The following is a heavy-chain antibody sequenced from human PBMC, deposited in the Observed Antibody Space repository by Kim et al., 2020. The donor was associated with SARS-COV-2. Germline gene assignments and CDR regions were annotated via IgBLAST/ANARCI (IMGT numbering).Heavy chain of an antibody. V-gene: IGHV4-34*01. Sequence: SETLSLTCAVYGGSFSGYYWSWIRQPPGKGLEWIGEINHSGSTNYNPSLKSRVTISVDTSKNQFSLKLSSVTAADTGVYYCARGTRQWLSRHYDYYMDVWGKGTTVTVSS. CDR3: ARGTRQWLSRHYDYYMDV. CDR1: GGSFSGYY. D-gene: IGHD6-19*01. CDR2: INHSGST. J-gene: IGHJ6*03.